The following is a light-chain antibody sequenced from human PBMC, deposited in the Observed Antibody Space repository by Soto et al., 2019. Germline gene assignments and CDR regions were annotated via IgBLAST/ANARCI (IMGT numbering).Light chain of an antibody. Sequence: DIQMTQSPSTLSGSVGDRVTITCRASQTISSWLAWYQQKPGKAPKLLIYKASTLKSGVPSRFSGSGSGTEFTLTISSLQPDDFATYYRQHYNSYSEAFGPGTQVELK. CDR1: QTISSW. CDR2: KAS. V-gene: IGKV1-5*03. CDR3: QHYNSYSEA. J-gene: IGKJ1*01.